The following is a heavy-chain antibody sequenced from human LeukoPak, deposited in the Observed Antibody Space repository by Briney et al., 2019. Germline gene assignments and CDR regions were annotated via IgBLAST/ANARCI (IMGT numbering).Heavy chain of an antibody. D-gene: IGHD2-21*02. J-gene: IGHJ3*02. CDR2: IYHSGSA. CDR1: GGSISSSNW. Sequence: PSETLSLTCAVSGGSISSSNWWSWVRQPPGKGLEWIGEIYHSGSANYNPSLKSRVTISVDTSKNQFSLKLSSVTAADTAVYYCARGRVTATRGFAFDIWGQGTMVTVSS. CDR3: ARGRVTATRGFAFDI. V-gene: IGHV4-4*02.